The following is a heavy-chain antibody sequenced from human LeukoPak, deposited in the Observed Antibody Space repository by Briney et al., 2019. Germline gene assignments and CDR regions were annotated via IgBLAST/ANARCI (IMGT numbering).Heavy chain of an antibody. Sequence: ASVKVSCKASGYTFTSYGISWVRQAPGQGLEWMGWISAYNGNTNYAQKLQGRVTMTTDTSTSTAYMELRSLRSDDTAVYYCAREFIGVGDYYYYYMDVWGKGTTVTVSS. CDR1: GYTFTSYG. V-gene: IGHV1-18*01. CDR3: AREFIGVGDYYYYYMDV. J-gene: IGHJ6*03. D-gene: IGHD3-10*01. CDR2: ISAYNGNT.